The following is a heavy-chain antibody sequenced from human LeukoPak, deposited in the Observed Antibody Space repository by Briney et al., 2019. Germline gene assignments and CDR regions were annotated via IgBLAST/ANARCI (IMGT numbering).Heavy chain of an antibody. CDR2: MNPNSGNT. Sequence: ASVKVSCKASGYTFTSYDINWVRQATGRGLEWMGWMNPNSGNTGYAQKFQGRVTMTRNTSISTAYMELSSLRSEDTAVYYCARALTYYYDSSADWFDPWGQGTLVTVSS. CDR3: ARALTYYYDSSADWFDP. V-gene: IGHV1-8*01. CDR1: GYTFTSYD. J-gene: IGHJ5*02. D-gene: IGHD3-22*01.